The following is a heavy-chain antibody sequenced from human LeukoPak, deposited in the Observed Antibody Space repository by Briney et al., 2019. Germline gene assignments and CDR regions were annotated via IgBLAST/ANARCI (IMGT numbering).Heavy chain of an antibody. J-gene: IGHJ4*02. CDR1: GGSFSGYY. V-gene: IGHV4-34*01. D-gene: IGHD7-27*01. CDR2: INHSGST. CDR3: ARGAANRGDY. Sequence: SETLSLTCAVYGGSFSGYYWSWIRQPPGKGLEWIGEINHSGSTNYTPSLKSRVTMSVDTSKNQFSLKLSSVTAADTAVYYCARGAANRGDYWGQGTLVTVSS.